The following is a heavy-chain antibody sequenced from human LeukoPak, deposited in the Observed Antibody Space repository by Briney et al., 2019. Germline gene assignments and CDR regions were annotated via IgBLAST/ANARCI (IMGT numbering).Heavy chain of an antibody. J-gene: IGHJ3*02. CDR1: GGTFSSYA. V-gene: IGHV1-69*06. CDR3: ASSLDSDAFDI. CDR2: IIPIFGTA. Sequence: SVKVSCKASGGTFSSYAISWVRQAPGQGLEWMGGIIPIFGTANYAQKFQGRVTITADKSTSTAYMELSSLRSEDTAVYYCASSLDSDAFDIWGQGTMVTVSS. D-gene: IGHD3/OR15-3a*01.